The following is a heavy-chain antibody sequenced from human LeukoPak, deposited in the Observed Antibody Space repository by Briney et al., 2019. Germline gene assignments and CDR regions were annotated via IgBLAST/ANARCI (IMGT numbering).Heavy chain of an antibody. CDR3: ARRGWAARLPFDY. J-gene: IGHJ4*02. V-gene: IGHV5-51*01. Sequence: GESLKVSCKGSGYSFTSYWIGWVRQMPGKGLEWMGIIYPGDSDTRYSPSFQGQVTISADKSISTAYLQWSSLKASDTAMYYCARRGWAARLPFDYWGQGTLVTVSS. CDR2: IYPGDSDT. D-gene: IGHD6-6*01. CDR1: GYSFTSYW.